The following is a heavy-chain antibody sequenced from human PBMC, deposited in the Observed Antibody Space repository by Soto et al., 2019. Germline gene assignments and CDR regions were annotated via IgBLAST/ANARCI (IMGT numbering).Heavy chain of an antibody. D-gene: IGHD2-15*01. CDR1: GFTFSNAW. CDR3: TTDHARDIVVVVAANYGMDV. CDR2: IKSKTDGGTT. Sequence: PGGSLRLSCAASGFTFSNAWMSWVRQAPGKGLEWVGRIKSKTDGGTTDYAAPVKGRFTISRDDSKNTLYLQMNSLKTEDTAVYYCTTDHARDIVVVVAANYGMDVWGQGTTVTVS. J-gene: IGHJ6*02. V-gene: IGHV3-15*01.